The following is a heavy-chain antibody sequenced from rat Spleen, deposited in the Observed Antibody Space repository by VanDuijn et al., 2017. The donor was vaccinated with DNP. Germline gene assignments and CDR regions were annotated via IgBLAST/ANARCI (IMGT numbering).Heavy chain of an antibody. V-gene: IGHV3-3*01. CDR1: GYSITSAYR. J-gene: IGHJ4*01. CDR3: ARWPGYNPPYAMDA. Sequence: EVQLQESGPGLVKPSQSLSLTCSVTGYSITSAYRWNWIRKFPGNKLEWMGYINSAGNTHYNPSLKSRISITRDTSKNQLFLQVNSVTTEDTATYYCARWPGYNPPYAMDAWGQGTSVTVSS. D-gene: IGHD1-4*01. CDR2: INSAGNT.